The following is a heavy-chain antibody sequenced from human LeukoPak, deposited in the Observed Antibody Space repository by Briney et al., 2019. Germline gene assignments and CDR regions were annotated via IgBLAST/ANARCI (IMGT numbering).Heavy chain of an antibody. J-gene: IGHJ5*02. D-gene: IGHD2-15*01. V-gene: IGHV4-59*08. CDR2: IYYSGST. CDR1: GFTFSTYW. Sequence: PGGSLRLSCAASGFTFSTYWMNWYRQAPGKGLEWIGYIYYSGSTNYNPSLKSRVTISVDTSKNQFSLKLSSVTAADTAVYYCATLGYCSGGSCSGLYNWFDPWGQGTLVTVSS. CDR3: ATLGYCSGGSCSGLYNWFDP.